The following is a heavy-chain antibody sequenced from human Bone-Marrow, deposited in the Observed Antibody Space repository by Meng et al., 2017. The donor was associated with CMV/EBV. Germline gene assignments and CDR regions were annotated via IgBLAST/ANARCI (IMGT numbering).Heavy chain of an antibody. CDR1: GGTLSSYA. D-gene: IGHD3-16*02. CDR2: IIPIFGTA. V-gene: IGHV1-69*01. J-gene: IGHJ5*02. CDR3: ARGRYSPNWFDP. Sequence: GQVVKSGAEVKKPGSSGKASCKASGGTLSSYAISWVRQAPGQGLEWMGGIIPIFGTANYAQKFQGRVTITADESTSTAYMELSSLRSEDTAVYYCARGRYSPNWFDPWGQGTLVTVSS.